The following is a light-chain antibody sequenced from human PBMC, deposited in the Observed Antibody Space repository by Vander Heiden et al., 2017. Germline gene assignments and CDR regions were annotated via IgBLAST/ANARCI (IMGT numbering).Light chain of an antibody. CDR3: NSRDSSGNHYV. CDR2: GKN. Sequence: SSELTQDPAVSVALGQTVRITCQGDSLRSYYASWYQQKPGQAPVLVIYGKNNRPSGIPDRFSGSSSGNTASLTITGAQAEDEADYYCNSRDSSGNHYVFRTGTKVTVL. V-gene: IGLV3-19*01. J-gene: IGLJ1*01. CDR1: SLRSYY.